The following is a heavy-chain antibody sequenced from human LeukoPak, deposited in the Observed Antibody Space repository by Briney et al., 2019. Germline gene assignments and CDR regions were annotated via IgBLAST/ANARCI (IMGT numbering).Heavy chain of an antibody. V-gene: IGHV3-74*01. J-gene: IGHJ4*02. Sequence: PGGSLRLSCAASGLTFSSYLMHGVRQAPGKGLVWVSRINSDGSSTSYADSVKGRFTMSRDNAKNTLYLQMNSLRADDTAVYYCAVEGSSWYRGYWGQGTLVTVSS. CDR2: INSDGSST. D-gene: IGHD6-13*01. CDR3: AVEGSSWYRGY. CDR1: GLTFSSYL.